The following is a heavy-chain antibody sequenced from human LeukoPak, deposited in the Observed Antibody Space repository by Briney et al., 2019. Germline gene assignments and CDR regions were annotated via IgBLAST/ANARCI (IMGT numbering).Heavy chain of an antibody. CDR1: GFTFSSYS. D-gene: IGHD3-9*01. CDR2: ISSSSSYI. J-gene: IGHJ4*02. CDR3: VRDGLLRYFDRAIDY. V-gene: IGHV3-21*01. Sequence: GGSLRLSCAASGFTFSSYSMNWVRQAPGKGLEWVSSISSSSSYIYYADSVKGRFTISRDNAKNSLYLQMNSLRAEDTAVYYCVRDGLLRYFDRAIDYWGQGTLVTVSS.